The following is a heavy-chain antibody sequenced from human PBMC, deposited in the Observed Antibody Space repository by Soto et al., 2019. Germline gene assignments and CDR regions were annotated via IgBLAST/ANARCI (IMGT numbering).Heavy chain of an antibody. V-gene: IGHV3-30-3*01. J-gene: IGHJ4*02. CDR1: GFTFSSYA. CDR2: ISYDGSNK. Sequence: GGSLRLSCAASGFTFSSYAMHWVRQAPGKGLEWVAVISYDGSNKYYADSVKGRFTISRDNSKNTLYLQMNSLRAEDTAVYYCARDANDILTGYPYWGQGTLVTVSS. CDR3: ARDANDILTGYPY. D-gene: IGHD3-9*01.